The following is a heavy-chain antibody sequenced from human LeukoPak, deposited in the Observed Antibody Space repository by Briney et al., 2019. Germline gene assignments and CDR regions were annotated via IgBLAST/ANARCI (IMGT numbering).Heavy chain of an antibody. J-gene: IGHJ6*04. CDR1: GFTFSSYS. D-gene: IGHD3-10*02. Sequence: GGSLRLSCAASGFTFSSYSMNWVRQAPGKGLEWVSFISTSSSYIYYADSVKGRFTVSRDNARKSLYLQMNSLRAEDTAVYYCAELGITMIGGVWGKGTTVTISS. CDR3: AELGITMIGGV. CDR2: ISTSSSYI. V-gene: IGHV3-21*01.